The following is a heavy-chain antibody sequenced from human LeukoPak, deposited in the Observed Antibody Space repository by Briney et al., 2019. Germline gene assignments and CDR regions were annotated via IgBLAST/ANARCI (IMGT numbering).Heavy chain of an antibody. CDR3: ARSIVLSGYGAFDF. CDR2: IGGGGGST. CDR1: GFTFSSFA. V-gene: IGHV3-23*01. J-gene: IGHJ3*01. D-gene: IGHD3-22*01. Sequence: GGSLRLSCAASGFTFSSFAMNWVRQAPGKGLQWVSVIGGGGGSTYYADSVKGRFTISRENSKNTLYLQMNSLRAEDTALYYCARSIVLSGYGAFDFWGQGTMVTVSS.